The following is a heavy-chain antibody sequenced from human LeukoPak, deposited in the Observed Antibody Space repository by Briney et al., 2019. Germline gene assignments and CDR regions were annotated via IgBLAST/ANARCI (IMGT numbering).Heavy chain of an antibody. CDR3: AKDSRVEGNQHKDY. CDR2: ISGSGGST. D-gene: IGHD4-23*01. CDR1: GFTFGSYA. V-gene: IGHV3-23*01. J-gene: IGHJ4*02. Sequence: HPGGSLRLSCAASGFTFGSYAMSWVRQAPGKGLEWVSVISGSGGSTDYADSVKGRFTISRDNSKNTLYLQMNSLRAEDTAVYYCAKDSRVEGNQHKDYWGQGTLVTVSS.